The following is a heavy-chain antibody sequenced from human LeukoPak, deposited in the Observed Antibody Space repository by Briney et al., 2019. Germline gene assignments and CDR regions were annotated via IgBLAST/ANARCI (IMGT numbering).Heavy chain of an antibody. J-gene: IGHJ4*02. CDR1: GFTFNNYW. V-gene: IGHV3-7*01. CDR2: IKQDGSVK. D-gene: IGHD6-6*01. Sequence: GGSLRLSCAASGFTFNNYWMSWVRQAPGKGLEWVANIKQDGSVKYYVDFVKGRFTISRDNAKNSLYLQMDSLRAEDTAVYYCARIGYSSSSNDYWGQGTLVIVSS. CDR3: ARIGYSSSSNDY.